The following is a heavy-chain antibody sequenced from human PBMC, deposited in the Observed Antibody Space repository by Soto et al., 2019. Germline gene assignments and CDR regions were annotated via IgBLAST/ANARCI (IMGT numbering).Heavy chain of an antibody. CDR2: INSDGSST. V-gene: IGHV3-74*01. Sequence: RGSLRLSCAASGFTFSSYWMHWVRQAPGKGLVWVSRINSDGSSTSYADSVKGRFTISRDNAKNTLYLQMNSLRAEDTAVYYCARDPLSSDAFDIWGQGTMVTVSS. J-gene: IGHJ3*02. CDR1: GFTFSSYW. CDR3: ARDPLSSDAFDI.